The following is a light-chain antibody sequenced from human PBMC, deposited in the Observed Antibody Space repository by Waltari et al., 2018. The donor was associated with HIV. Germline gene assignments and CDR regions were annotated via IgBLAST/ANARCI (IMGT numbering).Light chain of an antibody. V-gene: IGKV3-20*01. CDR2: DAS. Sequence: VWTQSPGTLALSPGERGTLSCGASQRINNSLAWYQQKPGQAPRLLIYDASTRATGTPDRFSGSGSGTDFTLTISRLEPEDFAVYYCQQYGRSPRTFGQGTKVEIK. CDR3: QQYGRSPRT. J-gene: IGKJ1*01. CDR1: QRINNS.